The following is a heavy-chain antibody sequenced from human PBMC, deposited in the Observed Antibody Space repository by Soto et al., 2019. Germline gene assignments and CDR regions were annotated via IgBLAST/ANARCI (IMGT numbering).Heavy chain of an antibody. J-gene: IGHJ3*02. CDR1: GGSFSAYY. D-gene: IGHD3-22*01. Sequence: SETLSLTCPVYGGSFSAYYWSWIRQPPGKGLEWIGEINHSGSTNYNPSLKSRVTISVDTSKNQFSLKLSSVTAADTAVYYCARGYYDSSGYRNAFDIWGQGTMVTVSS. V-gene: IGHV4-34*01. CDR2: INHSGST. CDR3: ARGYYDSSGYRNAFDI.